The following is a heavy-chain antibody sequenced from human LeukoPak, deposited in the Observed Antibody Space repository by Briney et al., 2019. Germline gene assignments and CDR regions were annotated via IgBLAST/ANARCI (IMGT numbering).Heavy chain of an antibody. V-gene: IGHV3-30*18. CDR1: GFTFSSYA. CDR2: ISYDGSNK. CDR3: ANLINSGSYKVFDY. D-gene: IGHD1-26*01. Sequence: SGGSLRLSCAASGFTFSSYAMSWVRQAPGKGLEWVAVISYDGSNKYYADSVKGRFTISRDNSKNTLYLQMNSLRAEDTAVYYCANLINSGSYKVFDYWGQGTLVTVSS. J-gene: IGHJ4*02.